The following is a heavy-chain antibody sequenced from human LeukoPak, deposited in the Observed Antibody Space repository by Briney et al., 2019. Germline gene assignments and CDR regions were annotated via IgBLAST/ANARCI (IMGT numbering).Heavy chain of an antibody. CDR2: ISDRGDYT. J-gene: IGHJ4*02. CDR1: GFTFSDYA. CDR3: AKGYSTGWYLGY. Sequence: GGSLRLSCAASGFTFSDYALSWVRQAPGKGLEWVSGISDRGDYTYYTDSVKGRFTISRDNSRNTLYLQMNILRVEDTALYYYAKGYSTGWYLGYWGQGTLVTVSS. D-gene: IGHD6-19*01. V-gene: IGHV3-23*01.